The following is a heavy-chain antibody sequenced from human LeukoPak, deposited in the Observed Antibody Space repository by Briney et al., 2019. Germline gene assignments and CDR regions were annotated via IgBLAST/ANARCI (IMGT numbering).Heavy chain of an antibody. CDR1: HYSITSGYY. CDR3: AREWELNFDY. J-gene: IGHJ4*02. V-gene: IGHV4-38-2*02. D-gene: IGHD1-26*01. Sequence: SETLSLTCSVSHYSITSGYYWGWIRQPPGKGLEWIGNIYHSGSTFYNPSLKSRVTISVDASKNQFSLKLSSVTAADTAVYYCAREWELNFDYWGQGTLVTVSS. CDR2: IYHSGST.